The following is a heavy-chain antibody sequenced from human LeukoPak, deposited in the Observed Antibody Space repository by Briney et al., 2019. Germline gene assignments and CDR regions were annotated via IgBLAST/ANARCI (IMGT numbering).Heavy chain of an antibody. CDR3: AKDRVDVYYYGSGSYQPSHYYYYGMDV. J-gene: IGHJ6*02. CDR1: GFTFSDYY. CDR2: ISSSGSTI. Sequence: GGSLRLSCAASGFTFSDYYMSWIRQAPGKGLEWVSYISSSGSTIYYADSVKGRFTISRDNAKNSLYLQMNSLRAEDTALYYCAKDRVDVYYYGSGSYQPSHYYYYGMDVWGQGTTVTVSS. V-gene: IGHV3-11*01. D-gene: IGHD3-10*01.